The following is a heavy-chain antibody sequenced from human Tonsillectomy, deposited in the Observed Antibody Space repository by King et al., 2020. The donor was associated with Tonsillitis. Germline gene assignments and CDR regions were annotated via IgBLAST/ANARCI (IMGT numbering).Heavy chain of an antibody. CDR2: ISGIGGRP. J-gene: IGHJ4*02. D-gene: IGHD6-19*01. Sequence: VQLVESGGGLVQPGGSLRLSCAASGFTFSSYAMSWVRQAPGKGLEWVSAISGIGGRPYYADSVKGRFTIARDNSKNTLYLQLNSLRAEDTAVYYCAKVLSIAVAGKLDYWGQGTLVTVSS. CDR1: GFTFSSYA. V-gene: IGHV3-23*04. CDR3: AKVLSIAVAGKLDY.